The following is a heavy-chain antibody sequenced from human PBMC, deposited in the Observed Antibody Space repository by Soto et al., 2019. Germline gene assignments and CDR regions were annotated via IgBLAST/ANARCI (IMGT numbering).Heavy chain of an antibody. V-gene: IGHV3-7*03. CDR2: INQDGSEK. Sequence: PGGALRLSCAASGFTFSNYWMSWVRQAPGKGLEWVANINQDGSEKYSVDSAKGRFTISRDNAQNSLYLQMNSLRAEDTAVYYCARSSPLSRSYFDYWGQGALVTVSS. J-gene: IGHJ4*02. CDR1: GFTFSNYW. CDR3: ARSSPLSRSYFDY.